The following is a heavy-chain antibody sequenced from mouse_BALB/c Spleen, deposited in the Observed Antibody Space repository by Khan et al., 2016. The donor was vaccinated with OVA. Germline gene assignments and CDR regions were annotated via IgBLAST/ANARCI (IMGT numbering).Heavy chain of an antibody. CDR2: INTYTGEP. CDR1: GYTFTNYV. J-gene: IGHJ2*01. CDR3: VRVHGGY. Sequence: QIQLVQSGPELKKPGETVKISCKASGYTFTNYVMNWVKQSPGKGLKWMGWINTYTGEPTFADDFKGRFAFSLETSASSAFLQINSLKNEDTATYCCVRVHGGYWGQGTTLTVSS. V-gene: IGHV9-3-1*01.